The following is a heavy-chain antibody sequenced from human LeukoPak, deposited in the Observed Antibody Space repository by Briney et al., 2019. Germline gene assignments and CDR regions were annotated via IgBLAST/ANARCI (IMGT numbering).Heavy chain of an antibody. V-gene: IGHV4-59*01. CDR1: GGSINNYY. CDR2: IYYSGST. Sequence: SETLSLTCTVSGGSINNYYRSWIRQPPGKGLEWIGYIYYSGSTNYNPSLKSRVTISVDTSKNQFSLKLSSVTAADTAVYYCAREDHTAMVDSWGQGTLVTVSS. CDR3: AREDHTAMVDS. D-gene: IGHD5-18*01. J-gene: IGHJ4*02.